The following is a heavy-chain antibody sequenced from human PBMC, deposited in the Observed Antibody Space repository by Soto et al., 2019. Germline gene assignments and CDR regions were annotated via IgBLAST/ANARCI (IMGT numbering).Heavy chain of an antibody. V-gene: IGHV4-31*03. D-gene: IGHD6-13*01. CDR2: IYYSGST. CDR3: AAISWIYYYGMDV. Sequence: PSETLSLTCTVSGGSISSGGYYWIWIRQHPGKGLEWIGYIYYSGSTYYNPSLKSRVTISVDTSKNQFSLKLSSVTAADAAVYYCAAISWIYYYGMDVWGQGTTVTVSS. J-gene: IGHJ6*02. CDR1: GGSISSGGYY.